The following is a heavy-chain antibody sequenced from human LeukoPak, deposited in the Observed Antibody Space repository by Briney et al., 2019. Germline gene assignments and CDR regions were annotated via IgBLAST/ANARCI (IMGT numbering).Heavy chain of an antibody. CDR1: GGTFSTYS. D-gene: IGHD3-22*01. CDR3: ARAWGGDSSGYYQGGFDY. CDR2: IIPIFGTA. Sequence: SVKVSCKASGGTFSTYSISWVRQARGQGLEWMGRIIPIFGTANYAQKFHGRVTITTDESTNTAYMELSSLTSEDTAVYYCARAWGGDSSGYYQGGFDYWGQGTLVTVSS. J-gene: IGHJ4*02. V-gene: IGHV1-69*05.